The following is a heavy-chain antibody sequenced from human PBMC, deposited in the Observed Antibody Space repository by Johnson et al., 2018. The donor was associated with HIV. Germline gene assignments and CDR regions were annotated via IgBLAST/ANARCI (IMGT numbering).Heavy chain of an antibody. D-gene: IGHD1-26*01. Sequence: QVQLVESGGGLVKPGGSLRLSCAASGFNFSNYGMYWVRQAPGKGLEWVAVIWYDGSNKYYANSVKGRFIISRDNSKNTLYLQMNSLRAEDTAVYYCAKGASGSQRRGAFHIWGQGTMVTVSS. CDR1: GFNFSNYG. J-gene: IGHJ3*02. V-gene: IGHV3-33*06. CDR3: AKGASGSQRRGAFHI. CDR2: IWYDGSNK.